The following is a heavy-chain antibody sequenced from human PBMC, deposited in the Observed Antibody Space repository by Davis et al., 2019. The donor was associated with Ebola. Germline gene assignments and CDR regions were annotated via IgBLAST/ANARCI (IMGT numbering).Heavy chain of an antibody. J-gene: IGHJ6*02. CDR3: ARNRRGYGHYYYGMDV. V-gene: IGHV4-34*01. CDR2: INHSGST. Sequence: MPSETLSLTCAVYGGSFSGYYWSWIRQPPGKGLEWIGEINHSGSTNYNPSLKSRVTISVDTSKNQFSLKLSSVTAADTAVYYCARNRRGYGHYYYGMDVWGQGTTVTVSS. CDR1: GGSFSGYY. D-gene: IGHD5-12*01.